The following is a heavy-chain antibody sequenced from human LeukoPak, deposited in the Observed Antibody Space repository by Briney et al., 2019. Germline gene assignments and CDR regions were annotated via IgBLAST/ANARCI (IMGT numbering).Heavy chain of an antibody. Sequence: PSETLSLTCTVSGGSISSYYGSWLRQPAGKGMEWLGRIYTSGSTTYNPSLKSRVTMSVDTSKNQFSLKLTSVTAADTAVYYCARRGSDWYFDLWGRGTLVTVSS. J-gene: IGHJ2*01. D-gene: IGHD2-15*01. CDR3: ARRGSDWYFDL. CDR2: IYTSGST. CDR1: GGSISSYY. V-gene: IGHV4-4*07.